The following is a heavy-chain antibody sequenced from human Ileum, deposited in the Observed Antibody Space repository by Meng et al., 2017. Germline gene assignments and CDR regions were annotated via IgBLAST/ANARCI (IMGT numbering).Heavy chain of an antibody. V-gene: IGHV4-30-4*01. CDR1: GGSITSGDYS. CDR2: IFYTGAT. CDR3: VSERRRSYFFDY. J-gene: IGHJ4*02. Sequence: QVQLQESGPGLVKPSQTLSLNCPVSGGSITSGDYSWRWIRQPPGTGLEWIGYIFYTGATYSNPSLKSRVTVSLDTSKSQFSLKLSSVTAADTAIYYCVSERRRSYFFDYWGQGTLVTVSS.